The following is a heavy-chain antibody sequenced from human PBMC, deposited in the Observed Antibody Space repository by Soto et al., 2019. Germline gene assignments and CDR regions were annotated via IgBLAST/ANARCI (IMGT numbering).Heavy chain of an antibody. V-gene: IGHV3-74*01. J-gene: IGHJ4*02. Sequence: QPGGSLTLSCAGSVFIFNNYWMHWVRQAPGKGLVWVSRISGDGTTTTYVDSVKGRFTISRDNAKNTVYLQMNSLRVEDTAVYYCGRGSGPRGRPYWGQGILVTVSS. D-gene: IGHD3-16*01. CDR1: VFIFNNYW. CDR2: ISGDGTTT. CDR3: GRGSGPRGRPY.